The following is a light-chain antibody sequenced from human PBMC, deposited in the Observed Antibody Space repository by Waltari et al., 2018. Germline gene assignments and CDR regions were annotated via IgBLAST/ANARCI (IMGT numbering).Light chain of an antibody. Sequence: DVVMTQSPLSLPVALGQPASISCKSSQGLVSSGGNTILNWFQQRPGQSPRRLIYRFSNRDSGVPDRFSGSGSGTDFTLKISRVEAEDVGIYYCMQGTHWPWTFGQGTKVEFK. CDR2: RFS. CDR1: QGLVSSGGNTI. CDR3: MQGTHWPWT. J-gene: IGKJ1*01. V-gene: IGKV2-30*01.